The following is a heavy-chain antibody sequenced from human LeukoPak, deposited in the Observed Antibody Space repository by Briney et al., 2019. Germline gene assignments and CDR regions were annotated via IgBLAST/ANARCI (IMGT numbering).Heavy chain of an antibody. V-gene: IGHV1-2*02. Sequence: ASVKVSCKAAGYTFATYCMHWVRQAPGEGFEWMRYIKPNSDVTNYAQKFRGRATMTRETSTSTAYIELSGLTSDDTAIYYCARPTSCGSNCSFNFDYWGQGTLVTVSS. CDR2: IKPNSDVT. D-gene: IGHD2-21*02. CDR3: ARPTSCGSNCSFNFDY. CDR1: GYTFATYC. J-gene: IGHJ4*02.